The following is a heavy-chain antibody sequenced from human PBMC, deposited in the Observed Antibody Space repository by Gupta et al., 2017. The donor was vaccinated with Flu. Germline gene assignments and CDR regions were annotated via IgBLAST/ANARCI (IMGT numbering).Heavy chain of an antibody. V-gene: IGHV4-59*01. CDR2: IYSTGST. J-gene: IGHJ2*01. D-gene: IGHD2-15*01. Sequence: WSWIRQSPGKGLEWIGYIYSTGSTNYNPSLESRVTFSVDTSKNQFSLKLSSVTAADTALYYCARDGGGQVAVGYFDLWGRGTLVTVSS. CDR3: ARDGGGQVAVGYFDL.